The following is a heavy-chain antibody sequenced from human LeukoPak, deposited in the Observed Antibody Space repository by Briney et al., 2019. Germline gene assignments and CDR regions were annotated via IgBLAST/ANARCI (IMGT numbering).Heavy chain of an antibody. J-gene: IGHJ4*02. CDR2: MSPNSGNT. D-gene: IGHD4-17*01. CDR1: GYSLTSYD. Sequence: ASVKVSCKASGYSLTSYDINWVRQATGQGLEWMGWMSPNSGNTAYSQKFQDRVTITRKTSISTAYMELSSLRSEDTAVYYCARGGYYGDLDYWGQGTLVTVSS. V-gene: IGHV1-8*03. CDR3: ARGGYYGDLDY.